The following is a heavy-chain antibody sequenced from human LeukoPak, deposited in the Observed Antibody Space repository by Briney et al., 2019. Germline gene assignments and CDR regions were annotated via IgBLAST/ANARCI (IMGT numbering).Heavy chain of an antibody. Sequence: PSGTLSLTCAVYGGSFSGYYWSWIRQPPGKGLEWIGEINHSGSTNYNPSLKSRVTISVDTSKNQFSLKLSSVTAADTAVYYCARDCSGGSCYRGVDYWGQGTLVTVSS. CDR1: GGSFSGYY. D-gene: IGHD2-15*01. CDR3: ARDCSGGSCYRGVDY. V-gene: IGHV4-34*01. J-gene: IGHJ4*02. CDR2: INHSGST.